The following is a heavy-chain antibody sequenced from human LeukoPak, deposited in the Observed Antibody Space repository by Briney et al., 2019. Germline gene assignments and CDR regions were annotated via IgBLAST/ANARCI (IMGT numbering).Heavy chain of an antibody. Sequence: ASVKVSCKASGYTFTTYGISWVRQATGQGLEWMGWMNPNSGNTGYAQKFQGRVTITRNTSISTAYMELSSLRSEDTAVYYCARGEYWFDPWGQGTLVTVSS. CDR2: MNPNSGNT. J-gene: IGHJ5*02. V-gene: IGHV1-8*03. CDR3: ARGEYWFDP. CDR1: GYTFTTYG.